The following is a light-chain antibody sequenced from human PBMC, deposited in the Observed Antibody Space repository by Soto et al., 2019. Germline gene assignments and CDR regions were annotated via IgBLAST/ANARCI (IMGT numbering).Light chain of an antibody. CDR2: LGS. Sequence: DIVMTQSPLSLPVTPGEPASISCRSSQSLLHSNGYNYLDWYLQKPGQSPQLLIYLGSNRASGVPDRFSGSGSGTDFTLKISRVEDEDVGVYYCMQPLQSWTFGQGTKVDIX. V-gene: IGKV2-28*01. J-gene: IGKJ1*01. CDR1: QSLLHSNGYNY. CDR3: MQPLQSWT.